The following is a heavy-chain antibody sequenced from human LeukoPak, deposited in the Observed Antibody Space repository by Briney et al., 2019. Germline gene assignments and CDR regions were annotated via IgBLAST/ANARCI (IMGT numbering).Heavy chain of an antibody. J-gene: IGHJ3*02. D-gene: IGHD3-9*01. CDR1: GFTFSNAW. V-gene: IGHV3-30-3*01. Sequence: QSGGSLRLSCAASGFTFSNAWLNWVRQAPGKGLEWVAVISYDGSNKYYADSVKGRFTISRDNSKNTLYLQMNSLRAEDTAVYYCARDGSDILTGDAFDIWGQGTMVTVSS. CDR2: ISYDGSNK. CDR3: ARDGSDILTGDAFDI.